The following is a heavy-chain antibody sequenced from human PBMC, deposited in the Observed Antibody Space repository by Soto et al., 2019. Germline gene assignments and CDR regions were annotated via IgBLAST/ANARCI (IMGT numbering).Heavy chain of an antibody. Sequence: EVQLVESGGGLIQPGGSLRLSCAASGFTVSSNYMSWVRQAPGKGLEWVSVIYSGGSTYYADSVKGRFTISRDNSKNTTCLQMNSLRAEDTAVYSWARSGYSYGPFDYWGQGTLVTGSS. CDR2: IYSGGST. CDR1: GFTVSSNY. D-gene: IGHD5-18*01. V-gene: IGHV3-53*01. J-gene: IGHJ4*02. CDR3: ARSGYSYGPFDY.